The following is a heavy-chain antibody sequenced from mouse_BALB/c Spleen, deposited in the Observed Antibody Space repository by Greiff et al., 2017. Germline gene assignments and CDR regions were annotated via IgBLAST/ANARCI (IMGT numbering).Heavy chain of an antibody. CDR3: ARHGYAYAMDD. D-gene: IGHD1-2*01. V-gene: IGHV3-2*02. CDR2: ISYSGST. J-gene: IGHJ4*01. Sequence: EVQLQQSGPGLVKPSQSLSLTCTVTGYSITSDYAWNWIRQFPGNKLEWMGYISYSGSTSYNPSLKSRISITRDTSKNQFFLQLNSVTTEDTATYYCARHGYAYAMDDWGQGTSVTVSS. CDR1: GYSITSDYA.